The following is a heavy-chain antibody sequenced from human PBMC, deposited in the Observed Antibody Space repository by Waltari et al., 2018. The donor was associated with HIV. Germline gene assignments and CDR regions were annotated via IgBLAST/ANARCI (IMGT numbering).Heavy chain of an antibody. J-gene: IGHJ6*02. V-gene: IGHV1-3*01. CDR1: GYTFTSYA. D-gene: IGHD2-8*01. Sequence: QVQLVQSGAAVKKPGASVKVSCKASGYTFTSYAMPWVRQAPGQRLEWMGWITAGNGNTKYSQKFQGRVTITRDTSASTAYMELSSLRSEDTAVYYCARDIGLMVLDGMDVWGQGTTVTVSS. CDR3: ARDIGLMVLDGMDV. CDR2: ITAGNGNT.